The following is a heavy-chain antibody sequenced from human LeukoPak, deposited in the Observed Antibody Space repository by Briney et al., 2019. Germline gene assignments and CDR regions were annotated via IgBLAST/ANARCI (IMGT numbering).Heavy chain of an antibody. CDR1: GYTFTGYY. Sequence: GASVKVSCKASGYTFTGYYMHWVRRAAGQGLEWMGWINPNSGGTNYAQKFQGRVTMTRDTSISTAYMELSRLRSDDTAVYYCARGGPVVVAATPYWGQGTLVTVSS. V-gene: IGHV1-2*02. J-gene: IGHJ4*02. D-gene: IGHD2-15*01. CDR2: INPNSGGT. CDR3: ARGGPVVVAATPY.